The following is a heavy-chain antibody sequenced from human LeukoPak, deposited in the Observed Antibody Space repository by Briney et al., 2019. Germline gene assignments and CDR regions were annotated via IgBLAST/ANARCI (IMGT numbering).Heavy chain of an antibody. CDR3: AREPRDCTGGTCQSAGGYYFYY. Sequence: GGSLRLSCAASGFTFSNYAMSWVRQARGKGLEWVSGISASGGSYYADSVKGRFTVSRDISKNTLCLQMNSLRAEDTAVYFCAREPRDCTGGTCQSAGGYYFYYWSQGTLVTVSS. CDR2: ISASGGS. D-gene: IGHD2-15*01. J-gene: IGHJ4*02. CDR1: GFTFSNYA. V-gene: IGHV3-23*01.